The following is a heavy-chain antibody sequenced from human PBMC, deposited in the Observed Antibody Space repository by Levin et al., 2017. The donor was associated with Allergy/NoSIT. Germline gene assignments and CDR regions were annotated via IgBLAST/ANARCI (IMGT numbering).Heavy chain of an antibody. CDR3: ATCYCGGGSCGFFEY. CDR1: GFIFSAYS. J-gene: IGHJ4*02. D-gene: IGHD2-15*01. Sequence: GGPLRLSCAVSGFIFSAYSMNWVRQAPGKGLEWVSSISGDRSYIYYADSLKGRFTISRDNAKNSLYLQMNSLRAEDTAVYFCATCYCGGGSCGFFEYWGQGTLVTVSS. V-gene: IGHV3-21*06. CDR2: ISGDRSYI.